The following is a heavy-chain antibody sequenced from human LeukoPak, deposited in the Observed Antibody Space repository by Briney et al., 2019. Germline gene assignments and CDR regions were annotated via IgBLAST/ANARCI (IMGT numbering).Heavy chain of an antibody. V-gene: IGHV5-51*01. D-gene: IGHD6-6*01. J-gene: IGHJ6*02. CDR2: IYPGDSDT. Sequence: GESLKISCKGSGYSFTSYWIGWVRQMPGKGLEWMGIIYPGDSDTRYSPSLQGQVTISADKSISTAYLQWSSLKASDTAMYYCARSGLVSYYYYYGMDVWGQGTTVTVSS. CDR3: ARSGLVSYYYYYGMDV. CDR1: GYSFTSYW.